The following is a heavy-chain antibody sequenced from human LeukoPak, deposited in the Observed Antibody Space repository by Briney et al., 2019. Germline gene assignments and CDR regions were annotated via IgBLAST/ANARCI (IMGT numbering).Heavy chain of an antibody. J-gene: IGHJ4*02. V-gene: IGHV4-59*12. CDR2: IYYSGST. CDR1: GGSISSYY. CDR3: GASSWSKHFDY. Sequence: SETLSLTCTVSGGSISSYYWSWIRQPPGKGLEWIGYIYYSGSTNYNPSLKSRVTISVDTSKNQFSLKLSSVTAADTAVYYCGASSWSKHFDYWGQGTLVTVSS. D-gene: IGHD6-13*01.